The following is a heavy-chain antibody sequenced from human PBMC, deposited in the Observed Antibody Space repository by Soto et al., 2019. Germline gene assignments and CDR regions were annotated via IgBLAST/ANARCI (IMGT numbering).Heavy chain of an antibody. D-gene: IGHD2-2*01. CDR3: ARDRRYCSSTSCPPQGAFDI. V-gene: IGHV3-7*03. CDR2: IKQDGSEE. CDR1: GFTFSSYW. Sequence: GSLRLSCAASGFTFSSYWMSWVRQAPGKGLEWVANIKQDGSEEYYVDSVKGRFTISRDNAKNSLYLQMNSLRAEDTAVYYCARDRRYCSSTSCPPQGAFDIWGQGTMVTVSS. J-gene: IGHJ3*02.